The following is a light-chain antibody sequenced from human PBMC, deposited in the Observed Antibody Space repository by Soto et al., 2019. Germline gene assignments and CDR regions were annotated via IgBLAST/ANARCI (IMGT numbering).Light chain of an antibody. Sequence: EIVMTQSPATLSVSPGERATLSCRASQSVSSSLAWYQQKPGQAPRLLIYGASTRAIGVPARFSGSGSGTEVTLTISSLQSEDFAVYYCQQHNNWPLITFGQGTRLDIK. CDR2: GAS. V-gene: IGKV3-15*01. J-gene: IGKJ5*01. CDR3: QQHNNWPLIT. CDR1: QSVSSS.